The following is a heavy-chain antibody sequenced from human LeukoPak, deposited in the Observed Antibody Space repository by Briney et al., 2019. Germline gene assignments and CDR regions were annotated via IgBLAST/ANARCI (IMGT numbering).Heavy chain of an antibody. CDR1: GYNFPNFW. J-gene: IGHJ5*02. CDR2: IYPADPDT. V-gene: IGHV5-51*01. D-gene: IGHD5-18*01. CDR3: ATRYSTSGGA. Sequence: GDSLKISGKASGYNFPNFWSGWVRQMPGKGLEWMAIIYPADPDTRYSPSFEGQVTISADSSINYPYPLRRSSTAAASAMYYCATRYSTSGGAWGQGTLVTVSS.